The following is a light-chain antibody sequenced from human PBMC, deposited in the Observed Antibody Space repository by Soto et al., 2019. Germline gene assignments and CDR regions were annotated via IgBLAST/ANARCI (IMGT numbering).Light chain of an antibody. CDR2: GAS. J-gene: IGKJ5*01. CDR3: QQHNNWPLA. V-gene: IGKV3-15*01. CDR1: QSISSN. Sequence: EVVMTQSPATLSVSPGERATLSCRASQSISSNLAWYQQKPGQPPRLLIYGASTRATGIPARFSGSGSGTEFTLTISSLQSEDFAVYYCQQHNNWPLAFGQGTRLEMK.